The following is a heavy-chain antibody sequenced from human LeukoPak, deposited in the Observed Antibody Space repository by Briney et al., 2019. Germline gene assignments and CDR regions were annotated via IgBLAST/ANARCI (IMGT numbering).Heavy chain of an antibody. CDR2: INHSGST. V-gene: IGHV4-34*01. Sequence: PSETLSLTCAVYGGSFSGYYWSWIRQPPGKGLEWIGEINHSGSTNYNPSLKSRATISVDTSKNQFSLKLSSVTAADTAVYYCARDLFRRSALGFWGQGTLVTVSS. J-gene: IGHJ4*02. CDR1: GGSFSGYY. D-gene: IGHD1-26*01. CDR3: ARDLFRRSALGF.